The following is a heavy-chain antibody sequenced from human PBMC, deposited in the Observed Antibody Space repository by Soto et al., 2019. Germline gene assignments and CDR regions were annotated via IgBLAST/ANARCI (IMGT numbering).Heavy chain of an antibody. CDR2: IIPILDIP. D-gene: IGHD2-15*01. J-gene: IGHJ6*02. CDR3: ARHFTGVLVLGTSPPGGDNYGWDV. Sequence: QVQLVQSGAEVKKPGSSVKVSCKASGGTFSRYTFTWVRQAPGQGLEWMGRIIPILDIPNYAQNFQGRGTITADKHTSTAYMEVSRPTSEDTAVYCCARHFTGVLVLGTSPPGGDNYGWDVWGQGTKVTVSS. CDR1: GGTFSRYT. V-gene: IGHV1-69*02.